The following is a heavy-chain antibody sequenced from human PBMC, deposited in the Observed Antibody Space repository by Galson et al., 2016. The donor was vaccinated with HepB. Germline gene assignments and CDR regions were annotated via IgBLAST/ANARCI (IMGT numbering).Heavy chain of an antibody. D-gene: IGHD2-15*01. V-gene: IGHV4-34*01. Sequence: TLSLTCNVSGGSSNAYYWSWIRQPPGKGLEWIGEINHAGSTKYNPSLKSRLTISVDTSKNQFSLKLTSMTAADTAVYFCAGVVVAATNWFDPWGQGTLVTVSS. J-gene: IGHJ5*02. CDR2: INHAGST. CDR1: GGSSNAYY. CDR3: AGVVVAATNWFDP.